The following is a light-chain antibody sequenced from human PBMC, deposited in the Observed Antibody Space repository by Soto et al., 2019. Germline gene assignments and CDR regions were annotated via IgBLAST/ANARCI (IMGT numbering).Light chain of an antibody. J-gene: IGKJ2*01. CDR3: QQYKSWSPYT. Sequence: DIQMTQSPSTLSASVGDRVTITCRASQSINSWLAWYQQKPGKAPKVLIYKASGLESGVPSRFSGSGSGTEFTLTISSLQPDDFATYYCQQYKSWSPYTFGQGTKLEI. CDR2: KAS. V-gene: IGKV1-5*03. CDR1: QSINSW.